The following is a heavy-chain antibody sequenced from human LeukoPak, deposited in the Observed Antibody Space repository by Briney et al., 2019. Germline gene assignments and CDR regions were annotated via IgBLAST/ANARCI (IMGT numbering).Heavy chain of an antibody. J-gene: IGHJ4*02. CDR2: INHSGST. Sequence: SETLSLTCAVYGGSFSGYYWSWIRQPPGKGLEWIGEINHSGSTYYNPSLKSRVTISVDTSKNQFSLKLSSVTAADTAVYYCARVRSLLWFGESTPSDFDYWGQGTLVTVSS. CDR3: ARVRSLLWFGESTPSDFDY. CDR1: GGSFSGYY. V-gene: IGHV4-34*01. D-gene: IGHD3-10*01.